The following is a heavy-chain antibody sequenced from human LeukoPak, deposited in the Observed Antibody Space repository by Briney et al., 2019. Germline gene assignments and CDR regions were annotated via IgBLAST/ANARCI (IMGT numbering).Heavy chain of an antibody. CDR3: ARRNKEPADV. Sequence: SETLCLTCTVSGGSISSYYWSWIRQPPGKGLEWIGYIYYSGSTNYNPSLKSRVTISVDTSKNQFSLKLSSVTAADTAVYYCARRNKEPADVWGQGTTVMVSS. V-gene: IGHV4-59*01. CDR1: GGSISSYY. CDR2: IYYSGST. J-gene: IGHJ6*02. D-gene: IGHD1-14*01.